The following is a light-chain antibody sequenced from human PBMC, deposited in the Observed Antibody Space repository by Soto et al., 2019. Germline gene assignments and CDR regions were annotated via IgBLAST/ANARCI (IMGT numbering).Light chain of an antibody. J-gene: IGKJ5*01. CDR2: GAS. V-gene: IGKV3D-20*02. CDR1: QSVSTN. Sequence: VITHSPVTLRMTPGDSAALSCRASQSVSTNLAWYQQKPGQAPRLLIYGASSRATGIPDRFSGGGSGTDFTLTISRLEPEDFAVYYCQQRSNWITSAQRARLEI. CDR3: QQRSNWIT.